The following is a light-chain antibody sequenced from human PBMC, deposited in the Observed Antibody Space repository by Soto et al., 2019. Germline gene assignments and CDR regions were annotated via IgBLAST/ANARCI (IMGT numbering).Light chain of an antibody. Sequence: QAVVTQEPSLTVSPGGTVTLTCGSSTGAVTSGHYPYWFQQKPGQAPRTLIYDISKKHSWTPARFSGSLLGDKAALTLSGVQPEDEAEYYCLLTYSDAVVFGGGTKLTLL. CDR2: DIS. CDR3: LLTYSDAVV. J-gene: IGLJ3*02. CDR1: TGAVTSGHY. V-gene: IGLV7-46*01.